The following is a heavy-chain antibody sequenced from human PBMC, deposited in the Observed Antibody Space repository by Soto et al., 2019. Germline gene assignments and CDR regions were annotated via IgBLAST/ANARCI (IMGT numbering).Heavy chain of an antibody. V-gene: IGHV3-33*01. D-gene: IGHD4-17*01. CDR2: IWYAGSNK. J-gene: IGHJ4*02. CDR3: ARGTVHFDY. CDR1: GFTFNTYG. Sequence: QVQLMESGGGVVQPGRSLRLSCAASGFTFNTYGIHWVRQAPGKGLEWVAVIWYAGSNKYYAASVKGRFTISRDNSKNTLYLQMNSLRAEDTAVYYCARGTVHFDYWGQGTLVTVSS.